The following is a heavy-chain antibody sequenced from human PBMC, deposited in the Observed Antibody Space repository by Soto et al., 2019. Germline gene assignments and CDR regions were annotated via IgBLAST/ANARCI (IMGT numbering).Heavy chain of an antibody. J-gene: IGHJ4*02. Sequence: VQLQESGPGLVRPSETLSLTCTVSGGSISSGNFYWSWIRQPPGKGLEWIGYIYFSGSTSYSPSLKSRLTISLNTSNNQFSLKLTSVTAADTAVYYCAHDSHGGNTYFYLWGQGALVTVSS. V-gene: IGHV4-30-4*01. D-gene: IGHD1-26*01. CDR3: AHDSHGGNTYFYL. CDR2: IYFSGST. CDR1: GGSISSGNFY.